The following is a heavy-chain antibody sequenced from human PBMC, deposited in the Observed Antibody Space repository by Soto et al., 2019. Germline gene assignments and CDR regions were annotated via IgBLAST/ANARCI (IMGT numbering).Heavy chain of an antibody. Sequence: QVQLVQSGAEVKKPGASVKVSCKASGYTFTSYGISWVRQAPGQGLEWMGWISAYNGNTNYAQKLQGRVTMTTDTSTSTAYMELRSLGSDDTAVYYCARDVRQIAARPPGYFDYWGPGTLVTVSS. D-gene: IGHD6-6*01. CDR2: ISAYNGNT. J-gene: IGHJ4*02. V-gene: IGHV1-18*01. CDR3: ARDVRQIAARPPGYFDY. CDR1: GYTFTSYG.